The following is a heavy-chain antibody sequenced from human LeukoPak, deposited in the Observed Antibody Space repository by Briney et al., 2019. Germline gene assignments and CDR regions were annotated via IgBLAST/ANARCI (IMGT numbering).Heavy chain of an antibody. D-gene: IGHD1-14*01. CDR2: IIPIFGTA. CDR1: GGTFSSYA. CDR3: ARAYDQIGTIWFDP. J-gene: IGHJ5*02. Sequence: SVKVSCKASGGTFSSYAISWVRQAPGQGLEWMGGIIPIFGTANYAQKFQGRVTITTDESTSTAYMELSSLRSEDTAVYYWARAYDQIGTIWFDPCGQGTLVTVSS. V-gene: IGHV1-69*05.